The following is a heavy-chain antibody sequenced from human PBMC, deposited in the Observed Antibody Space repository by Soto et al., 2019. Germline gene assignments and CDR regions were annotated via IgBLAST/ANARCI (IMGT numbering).Heavy chain of an antibody. Sequence: QITLKESGPTLMKPTQTLTLTCTFSGFSLSTSGVGVGWIRQPPGKALEWLAVIYWDDDKDYSASLKSRLTITKDTSKNQVVLTMTNMDPVDTATYYCAHHRGTMVIVVEEPFFDYWGQGILVTVSS. J-gene: IGHJ4*02. CDR1: GFSLSTSGVG. CDR3: AHHRGTMVIVVEEPFFDY. V-gene: IGHV2-5*02. CDR2: IYWDDDK. D-gene: IGHD3-22*01.